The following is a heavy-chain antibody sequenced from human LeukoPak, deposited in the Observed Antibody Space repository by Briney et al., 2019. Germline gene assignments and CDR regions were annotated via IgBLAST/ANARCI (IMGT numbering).Heavy chain of an antibody. CDR3: SRGPIQLWVHNGVDV. Sequence: GGSLRLSCTTSGFNFGDHAMTWVRQAPGKGLEWVGFIRSKAYRGTTEYAASVKGRFTVSRDDSKSVVYLQMNSLKSEDTAVYYCSRGPIQLWVHNGVDVWGQGTTVTVSS. V-gene: IGHV3-49*04. J-gene: IGHJ6*02. CDR2: IRSKAYRGTT. CDR1: GFNFGDHA. D-gene: IGHD5-18*01.